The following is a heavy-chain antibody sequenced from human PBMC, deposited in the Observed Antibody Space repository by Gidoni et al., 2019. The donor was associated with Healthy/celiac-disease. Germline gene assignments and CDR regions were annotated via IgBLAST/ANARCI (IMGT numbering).Heavy chain of an antibody. V-gene: IGHV3-23*01. D-gene: IGHD6-19*01. CDR2: ISGSGGST. Sequence: EVQLLESGGGLVQPGVSLRLSCAASGFHFSSYAMSWVRPAPGKGLEWVSAISGSGGSTYYADSVKGRFTISRDNSKNTLYLQMNSLRAEDTAVYYCAKGRYSSGWYGFDYWGQGTLVTVSS. CDR3: AKGRYSSGWYGFDY. J-gene: IGHJ4*02. CDR1: GFHFSSYA.